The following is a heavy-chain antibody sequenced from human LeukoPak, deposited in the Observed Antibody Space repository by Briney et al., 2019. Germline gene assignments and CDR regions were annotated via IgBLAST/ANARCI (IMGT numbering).Heavy chain of an antibody. CDR3: ARGDRIVGATANWFDP. CDR1: GGSISSGGYY. D-gene: IGHD1-26*01. J-gene: IGHJ5*02. CDR2: IYHSGST. Sequence: SQTLSLTCTVSGGSISSGGYYWSWIRQPPGKGLEWFGYIYHSGSTYYNPSVKSRVTISVDRSKNQFSLKLCSVTAADTAVYYWARGDRIVGATANWFDPWGQGTLVTVSS. V-gene: IGHV4-30-2*01.